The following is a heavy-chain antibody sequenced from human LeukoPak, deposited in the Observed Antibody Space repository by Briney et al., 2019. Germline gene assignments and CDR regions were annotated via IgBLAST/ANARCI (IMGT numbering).Heavy chain of an antibody. V-gene: IGHV4-4*07. CDR1: GGSTSGYF. D-gene: IGHD5-12*01. CDR3: AREPTSGREPTSGRPLDY. CDR2: IYSSGIN. J-gene: IGHJ4*02. Sequence: SETLSLTCTVSGGSTSGYFWSWIRQPAGRGLEWIGRIYSSGINNYNPSLKGRVTMSLDTSKNHLSLNLSSVTAADTAVYYCAREPTSGREPTSGRPLDYWGQGTLVTVSS.